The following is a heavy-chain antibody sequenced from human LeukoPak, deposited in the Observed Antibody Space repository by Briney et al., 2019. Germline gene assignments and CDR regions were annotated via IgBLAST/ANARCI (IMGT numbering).Heavy chain of an antibody. CDR3: ARGGQDY. V-gene: IGHV1-18*01. CDR2: INPYNGNR. CDR1: GYNFNNYG. Sequence: ASVKVSCKASGYNFNNYGISWMRQAPGQELEWMGWINPYNGNRNYAQKYQGRVTMTTDTSTSTAYMELGSLRSDDTAVYYCARGGQDYWGQGTLVTVSS. J-gene: IGHJ4*02.